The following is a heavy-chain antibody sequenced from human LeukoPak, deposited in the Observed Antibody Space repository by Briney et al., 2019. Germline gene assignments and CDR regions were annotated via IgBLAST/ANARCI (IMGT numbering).Heavy chain of an antibody. D-gene: IGHD3-22*01. J-gene: IGHJ4*02. CDR2: INTDGSST. V-gene: IGHV3-74*01. CDR3: ARSLLYYYDSSGPEN. Sequence: GGSLRLSCAASGFTFSNYWMHWVRQAPGKGLAWVSRINTDGSSTSYADSVKGRFTISRDNANNTLYLQMNSLRAEDTAVYYCARSLLYYYDSSGPENWGQGSLVTVSS. CDR1: GFTFSNYW.